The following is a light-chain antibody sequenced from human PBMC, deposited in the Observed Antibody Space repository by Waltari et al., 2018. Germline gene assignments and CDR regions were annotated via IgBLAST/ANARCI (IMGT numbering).Light chain of an antibody. V-gene: IGLV2-14*01. J-gene: IGLJ2*01. CDR3: SSFSSSTAGI. CDR2: DGS. Sequence: QSGLTQPASVSGSPGQSITISCAATSSDIGAFNFISWYQQRPGKAPDLRVYDGSHRPSGGSPRFSGSKSDNTATLTISGLQAEDEAVYYCSSFSSSTAGIFGGGTKVTVL. CDR1: SSDIGAFNF.